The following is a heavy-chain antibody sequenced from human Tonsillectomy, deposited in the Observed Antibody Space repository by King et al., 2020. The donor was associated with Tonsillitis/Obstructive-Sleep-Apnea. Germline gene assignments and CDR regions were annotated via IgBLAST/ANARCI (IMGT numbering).Heavy chain of an antibody. CDR1: GFTFADYA. Sequence: VQLVESGGGVVQPGGSLRLSCAASGFTFADYAVHWVRHSPGKGLEWVSLISGDGSSTYYADSVKGRFTISRDHSKKSLYLQMNSLKTEDTAVYYCEKDTEPANYDFWNGPDYWGQGTLVTVSS. J-gene: IGHJ4*02. CDR2: ISGDGSST. CDR3: EKDTEPANYDFWNGPDY. V-gene: IGHV3-43*02. D-gene: IGHD3-3*01.